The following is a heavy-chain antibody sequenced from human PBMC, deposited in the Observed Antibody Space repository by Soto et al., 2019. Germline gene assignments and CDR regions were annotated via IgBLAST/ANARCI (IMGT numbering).Heavy chain of an antibody. CDR2: IYHSGST. CDR3: ARGPPLGF. CDR1: GGSISSGGYS. V-gene: IGHV4-30-2*01. Sequence: SETLSLTCAVSGGSISSGGYSWSWIRQPPGKGLECIGYIYHSGSTYYNPSLKSRVTISVDWSKNQFSLQLSSVTAADTAVYYCARGPPLGFWGQGTLVT. J-gene: IGHJ4*02.